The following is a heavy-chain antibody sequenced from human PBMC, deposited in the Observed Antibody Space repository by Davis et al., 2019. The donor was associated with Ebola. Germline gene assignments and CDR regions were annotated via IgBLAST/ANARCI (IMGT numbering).Heavy chain of an antibody. J-gene: IGHJ4*02. CDR3: ARGGRRWSKMGDY. D-gene: IGHD4-23*01. CDR1: GFTFSSYW. V-gene: IGHV3-7*01. Sequence: PGGSLRLSCAASGFTFSSYWMSWVRQAPGKGLEWVANIKQDGSEKYYVDSVKGRFTISRDNAKNSLYLQMNSLRAEDTAVYYCARGGRRWSKMGDYWGQGTLVTVSS. CDR2: IKQDGSEK.